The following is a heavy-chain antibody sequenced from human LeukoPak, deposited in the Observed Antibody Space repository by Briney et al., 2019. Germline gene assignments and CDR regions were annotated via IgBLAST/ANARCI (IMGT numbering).Heavy chain of an antibody. CDR1: GGSISSYY. D-gene: IGHD3-9*01. CDR3: ARAFDVAKDYYMDV. Sequence: SETLSLTCTVSGGSISSYYWSWIRQPPGEGLEWIGYIYYSGSTNYNPSLKSRVTISVDTSKNQFSLKLSSVTAADTAVYYCARAFDVAKDYYMDVWGKGTTVIVSS. CDR2: IYYSGST. V-gene: IGHV4-59*01. J-gene: IGHJ6*03.